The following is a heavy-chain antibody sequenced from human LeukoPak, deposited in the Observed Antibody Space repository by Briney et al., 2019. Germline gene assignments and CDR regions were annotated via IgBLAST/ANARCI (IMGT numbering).Heavy chain of an antibody. J-gene: IGHJ6*03. CDR2: IYHSGST. Sequence: SETLSLTCTVSGYSISSGYYWGWIRQPPGKGLEWIGSIYHSGSTYYNPSLKSRVTISVDTSKNQFSLKLSSVTAAGTAVYYCARVGYCSSTSCKTRYYYYMDVWGKGTTVTVSS. CDR3: ARVGYCSSTSCKTRYYYYMDV. V-gene: IGHV4-38-2*02. D-gene: IGHD2-2*01. CDR1: GYSISSGYY.